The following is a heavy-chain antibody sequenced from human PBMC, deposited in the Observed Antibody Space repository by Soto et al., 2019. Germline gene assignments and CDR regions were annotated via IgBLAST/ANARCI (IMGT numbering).Heavy chain of an antibody. CDR1: GFTFTRYS. Sequence: GGSLRLSCAASGFTFTRYSMNWVRQAPGKGLEWVSSISSTTNYIYYADSMKGRFTVSRDNAKNSVYLDMNSLSAEDTAVYYCARESEDLTSTFDYWGQGTLVTVSS. CDR3: ARESEDLTSTFDY. CDR2: ISSTTNYI. V-gene: IGHV3-21*01. J-gene: IGHJ4*02.